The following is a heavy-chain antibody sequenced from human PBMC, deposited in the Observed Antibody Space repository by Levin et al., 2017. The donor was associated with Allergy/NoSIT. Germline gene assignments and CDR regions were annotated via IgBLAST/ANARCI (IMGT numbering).Heavy chain of an antibody. D-gene: IGHD2-21*02. J-gene: IGHJ3*02. CDR1: GYTLTELS. V-gene: IGHV1-24*01. CDR2: FDPDEGET. CDR3: ATEVGTGNRDAFDI. Sequence: PGESLKISCKVSGYTLTELSFHWVRQAPGKGLEWMGGFDPDEGETIFAQNFEGRVTLTDDTSTDTAYMELSSLRSEDTAVYYCATEVGTGNRDAFDIWGQGTMVTVSS.